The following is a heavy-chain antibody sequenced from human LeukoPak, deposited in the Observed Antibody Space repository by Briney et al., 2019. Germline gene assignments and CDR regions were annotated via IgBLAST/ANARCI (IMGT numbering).Heavy chain of an antibody. CDR2: ISSSASTI. D-gene: IGHD6-13*01. CDR3: ARLPGYSSSWYDWYFDL. CDR1: GFTFSSYE. V-gene: IGHV3-48*03. J-gene: IGHJ2*01. Sequence: PGGSLRLSCAASGFTFSSYEMNWVRQAPGKGLEWVSYISSSASTIYSADSVKGRFTISGDNAKNSLYLQMNSLRAEDTAVYYCARLPGYSSSWYDWYFDLWGRGTLVTVSS.